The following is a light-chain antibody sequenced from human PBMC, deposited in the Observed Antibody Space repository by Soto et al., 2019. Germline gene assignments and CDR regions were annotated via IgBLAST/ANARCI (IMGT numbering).Light chain of an antibody. V-gene: IGLV1-47*01. CDR3: AAWDDSLSGPV. CDR1: SSNSGSNY. J-gene: IGLJ7*01. CDR2: RNN. Sequence: QAVVTQPPSASGTPGQRVTISCSGSSSNSGSNYVYWYQQLPGTAPKLLIYRNNQRPSGVPDRFSGSKSGTSASLAISGLRSEDEADYYCAAWDDSLSGPVFGGGTQLTVL.